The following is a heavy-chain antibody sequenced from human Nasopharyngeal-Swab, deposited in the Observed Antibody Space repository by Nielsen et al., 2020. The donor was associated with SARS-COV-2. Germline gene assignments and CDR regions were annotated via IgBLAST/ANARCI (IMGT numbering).Heavy chain of an antibody. CDR1: GFTFSSYS. CDR2: ISSSSSYI. D-gene: IGHD5-18*01. V-gene: IGHV3-21*01. J-gene: IGHJ6*02. CDR3: ARADTAMVISYYYGMDV. Sequence: GGSLRLSCAASGFTFSSYSMNWVRQAPGKGLEWVSSISSSSSYIYYADSVKGRFTISRDNAKNSLYLQMNSLRAEDTAVYYCARADTAMVISYYYGMDVWGQGTTVTVSS.